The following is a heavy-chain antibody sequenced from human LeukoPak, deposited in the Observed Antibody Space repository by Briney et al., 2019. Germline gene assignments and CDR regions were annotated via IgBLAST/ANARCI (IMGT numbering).Heavy chain of an antibody. CDR2: INWNGGST. D-gene: IGHD6-6*01. V-gene: IGHV3-20*04. Sequence: GGSLRLSCAASGFTFDDYGMSWVRQAPGKGLEWVSGINWNGGSTGYADSVKGRFTISRDNSKNTLYLQMGSLRPEDMAVYYCARALIAARPDSLFDYWGQGTLVTVSS. CDR3: ARALIAARPDSLFDY. CDR1: GFTFDDYG. J-gene: IGHJ4*02.